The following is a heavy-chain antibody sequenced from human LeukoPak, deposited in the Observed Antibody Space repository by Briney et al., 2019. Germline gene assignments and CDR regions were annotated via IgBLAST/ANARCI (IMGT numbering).Heavy chain of an antibody. J-gene: IGHJ4*02. CDR3: ARVLGLSYDSSGSLSYFDY. Sequence: ASVKVSCKASGYTFTSYGISWVRQAPGQGLEWMGWISAYNGNTNYAQKLQGRVTMTTDTSTSTAYMELRSLRSDDTAVYYCARVLGLSYDSSGSLSYFDYWGQGTLVTVSS. CDR2: ISAYNGNT. D-gene: IGHD3-22*01. CDR1: GYTFTSYG. V-gene: IGHV1-18*01.